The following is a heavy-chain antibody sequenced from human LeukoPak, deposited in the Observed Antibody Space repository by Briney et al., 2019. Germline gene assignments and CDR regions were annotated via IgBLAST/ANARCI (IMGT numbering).Heavy chain of an antibody. CDR3: ARDGGLEGDAFDI. D-gene: IGHD3-3*01. J-gene: IGHJ3*02. V-gene: IGHV3-48*03. CDR1: GFTFISYE. CDR2: ISGSGSSV. Sequence: GGSLRLSCAASGFTFISYEMNWVRQAPGKGLEWVSYISGSGSSVLYADSVKGRFTISRDNAKNSLWLQMNSLRDEDTAVYYCARDGGLEGDAFDIWGQGTMVTVPS.